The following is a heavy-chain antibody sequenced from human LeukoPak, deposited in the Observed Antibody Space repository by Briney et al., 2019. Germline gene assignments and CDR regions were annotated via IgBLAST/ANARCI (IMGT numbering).Heavy chain of an antibody. Sequence: SETLSLTCIVSGDSISSYYWSWIRQPPGKGLEWIGNIYYRGSPNYNPSLKSRVTISMDTSKNLFSLKLSSVTAADTAVYYCARDRRAAGSTFDYWGQGTLVTVSS. CDR1: GDSISSYY. D-gene: IGHD6-13*01. CDR3: ARDRRAAGSTFDY. J-gene: IGHJ4*02. CDR2: IYYRGSP. V-gene: IGHV4-59*01.